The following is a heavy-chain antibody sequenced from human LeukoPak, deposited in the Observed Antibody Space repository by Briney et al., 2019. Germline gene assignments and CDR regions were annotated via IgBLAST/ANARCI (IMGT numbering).Heavy chain of an antibody. J-gene: IGHJ4*02. CDR1: GFTFSDYY. V-gene: IGHV3-11*01. Sequence: PGGSLRLSCAASGFTFSDYYMSWIRQAPGKGLEWVSYISSSGSTMYYADSVKGRFTISRDNSKNTLYLQMNSLRAEDTAVYYCAKDSTVTAIYWGQGTLVTVSS. CDR2: ISSSGSTM. D-gene: IGHD4-17*01. CDR3: AKDSTVTAIY.